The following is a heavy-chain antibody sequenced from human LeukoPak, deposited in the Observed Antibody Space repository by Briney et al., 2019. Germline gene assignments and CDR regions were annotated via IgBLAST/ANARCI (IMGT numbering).Heavy chain of an antibody. Sequence: SETLSLTCTVSGDSISNIDYYWDWIRQPPGKRLEWIGSIYYTGSTYYNVSLKSRVTISVDTSKNQFSLKLSSVTAADTAVYYCARRPSDYYDSSGYYEGYFDYWGQGTLVTVSS. D-gene: IGHD3-22*01. J-gene: IGHJ4*02. CDR2: IYYTGST. CDR3: ARRPSDYYDSSGYYEGYFDY. V-gene: IGHV4-39*01. CDR1: GDSISNIDYY.